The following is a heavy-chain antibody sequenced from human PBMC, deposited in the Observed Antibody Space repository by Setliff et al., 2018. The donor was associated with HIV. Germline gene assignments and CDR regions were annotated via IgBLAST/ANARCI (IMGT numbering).Heavy chain of an antibody. CDR3: TIRHWTIAGAIHDAFDI. Sequence: GGSLRLSCIASGFTFGGYGLSWVRQAPGEGLEWVGFTRSKAYGGTTEYAASVKGRFTISRDDSKGVAYLLMSSLKTEDTAVYYCTIRHWTIAGAIHDAFDIWGQGTMVTVSS. CDR2: TRSKAYGGTT. CDR1: GFTFGGYG. V-gene: IGHV3-49*04. D-gene: IGHD1-26*01. J-gene: IGHJ3*02.